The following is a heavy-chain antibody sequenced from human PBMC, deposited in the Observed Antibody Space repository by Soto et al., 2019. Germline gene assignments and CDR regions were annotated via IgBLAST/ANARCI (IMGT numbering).Heavy chain of an antibody. CDR3: AKDRGQRLGTFDY. D-gene: IGHD6-25*01. CDR1: GFTFSSFG. V-gene: IGHV3-30*18. CDR2: ISYDGSNK. Sequence: QVQLVESGGGVVQPGRSLRLSCAASGFTFSSFGMHWVRQAPGKGLEWVSVISYDGSNKYYADSVKGRFTISKDNSKNTLYLQMNSLTPEDTAVYYCAKDRGQRLGTFDYWGQGTLVTVSS. J-gene: IGHJ4*02.